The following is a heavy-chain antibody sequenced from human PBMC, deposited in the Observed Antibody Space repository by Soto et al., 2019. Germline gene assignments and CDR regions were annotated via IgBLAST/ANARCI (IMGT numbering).Heavy chain of an antibody. CDR2: ISSSSNTM. CDR3: ARDRAVIDTSVFFDY. Sequence: GGSLRLSCAASGFTFSSYSMNWVRQAPGKGLEWVSYISSSSNTMFYADSVKGRFTISRDNAENSLYLQMNSLRDEDTAVYYCARDRAVIDTSVFFDYWGQGALVTVSS. CDR1: GFTFSSYS. D-gene: IGHD4-4*01. J-gene: IGHJ4*02. V-gene: IGHV3-48*02.